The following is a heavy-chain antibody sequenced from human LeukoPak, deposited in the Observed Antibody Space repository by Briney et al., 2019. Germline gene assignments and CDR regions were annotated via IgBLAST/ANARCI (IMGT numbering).Heavy chain of an antibody. V-gene: IGHV3-21*01. CDR3: ASGFDWFANWFDP. CDR1: GFTFSSYS. CDR2: ISSSSSYI. Sequence: GGSLRLSCAASGFTFSSYSMNWVRQPPGKGLEWVSSISSSSSYIYYADSVKGRFTISRDNAKNSLYLQMNSLRAEDTAVYYCASGFDWFANWFDPWGQGTLVTVSS. D-gene: IGHD3-9*01. J-gene: IGHJ5*02.